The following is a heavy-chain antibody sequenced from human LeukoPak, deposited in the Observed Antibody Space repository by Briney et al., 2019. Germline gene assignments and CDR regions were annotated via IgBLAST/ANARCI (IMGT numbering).Heavy chain of an antibody. J-gene: IGHJ4*02. CDR2: IWHDGSKQ. CDR3: ARDGYSSGWYLYYFDY. V-gene: IGHV3-33*01. Sequence: GGSLRLSCTASGFSFSKYGMHWVRQAPGKGLEWVAVIWHDGSKQHYADFVKGRFTVSRDNSKNTLYLQMNSLRAEDTAVYYCARDGYSSGWYLYYFDYWGQGTLVTVSS. D-gene: IGHD6-19*01. CDR1: GFSFSKYG.